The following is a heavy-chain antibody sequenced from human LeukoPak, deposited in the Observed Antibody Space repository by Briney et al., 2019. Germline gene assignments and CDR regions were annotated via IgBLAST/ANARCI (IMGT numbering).Heavy chain of an antibody. CDR1: GGTFSSYA. J-gene: IGHJ4*02. CDR2: IIPIFGTA. CDR3: ARMATSSPYYFDY. Sequence: SVKVSCKASGGTFSSYAISWVRQAPGQGLEWMGGIIPIFGTANYAQKFQGRVTLTADESTSTAYMELSSLRSEDTAVYYCARMATSSPYYFDYWGQGTLVTVSS. V-gene: IGHV1-69*01. D-gene: IGHD5-24*01.